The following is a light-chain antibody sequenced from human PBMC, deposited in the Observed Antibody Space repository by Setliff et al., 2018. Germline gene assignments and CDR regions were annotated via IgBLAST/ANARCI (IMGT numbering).Light chain of an antibody. V-gene: IGLV2-8*01. CDR1: GGLVGGYNY. J-gene: IGLJ1*01. CDR3: CAYTGSSTYV. Sequence: QSVLTQPPSASGSPGQSVTISCTGTGGLVGGYNYVSWYQQHPGKAPRLIIYEVTKRPSGVPDRFSGSNSGNTASLTVSGLQAEDEADYYCCAYTGSSTYVFGTGTKVTVL. CDR2: EVT.